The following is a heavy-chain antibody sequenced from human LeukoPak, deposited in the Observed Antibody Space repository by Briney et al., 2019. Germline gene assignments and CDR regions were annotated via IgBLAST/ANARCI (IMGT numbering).Heavy chain of an antibody. Sequence: SETLSLTCTVSGGSISSYYWSWIRQPPGKGLEWIGYIYYSGSTNYNPSLKSRVTISVDTSKNHFSLKLSSVTAADTAVYYCARGDGSGSAQPYYYYGMDVWGQGTTVTVSS. CDR3: ARGDGSGSAQPYYYYGMDV. J-gene: IGHJ6*02. D-gene: IGHD3-10*01. V-gene: IGHV4-59*01. CDR2: IYYSGST. CDR1: GGSISSYY.